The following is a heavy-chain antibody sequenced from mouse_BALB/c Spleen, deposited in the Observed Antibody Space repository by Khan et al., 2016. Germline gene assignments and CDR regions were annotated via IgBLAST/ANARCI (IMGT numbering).Heavy chain of an antibody. D-gene: IGHD2-1*01. CDR2: ISSGGST. Sequence: EVELVESGGGLVKPGGSLKLSCAASGFTFSNYAMSWVRQTPEKRLEWVASISSGGSTYYPDSVKGRFTISRDNARTFLNLQMSSLRSEDTATYCCAREDYGNYGDYFDYWGQGTTLTVSA. CDR3: AREDYGNYGDYFDY. CDR1: GFTFSNYA. J-gene: IGHJ2*01. V-gene: IGHV5-6-5*01.